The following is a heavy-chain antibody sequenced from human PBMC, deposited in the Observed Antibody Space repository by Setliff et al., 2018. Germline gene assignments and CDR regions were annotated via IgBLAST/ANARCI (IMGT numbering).Heavy chain of an antibody. CDR2: IYNSGYT. CDR1: GGSISSDY. D-gene: IGHD7-27*01. CDR3: ASGLGFDY. V-gene: IGHV4-39*07. J-gene: IGHJ4*01. Sequence: PSETLSLTCNVSGGSISSDYWGWIRQPPGKGLEWIGSIYNSGYTHYKPSLQSRATISVDTSKSQFSLNLSNVTAADTAVYYCASGLGFDYWGPGSLVTVSS.